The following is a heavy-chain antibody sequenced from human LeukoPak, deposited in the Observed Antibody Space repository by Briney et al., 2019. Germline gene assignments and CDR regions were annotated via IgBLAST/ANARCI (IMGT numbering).Heavy chain of an antibody. J-gene: IGHJ4*02. CDR1: GFTVSSNY. Sequence: GGSVRLSCAASGFTVSSNYMSWVRQAPGKGLEWVSVIYSGGSTYYADSVKGRFTISRDNSKNTLYLQMNSLRAEDTAVYYCARDSKRDDILTGFDYWGQGTLVTVSS. CDR3: ARDSKRDDILTGFDY. D-gene: IGHD3-9*01. V-gene: IGHV3-66*01. CDR2: IYSGGST.